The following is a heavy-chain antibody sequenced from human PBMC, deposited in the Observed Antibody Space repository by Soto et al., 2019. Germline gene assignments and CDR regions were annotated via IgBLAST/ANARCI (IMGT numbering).Heavy chain of an antibody. D-gene: IGHD3-22*01. J-gene: IGHJ4*02. Sequence: GSLSLSCAASGFTFSLYSMIWVRQAPGKGLEWVASITSSSSYIYYEDSLKGRFTISRDNAKNSLFLQLDSLRAEDTAVYFCVRARSTDSRPDYWGQGTLVTVSS. CDR2: ITSSSSYI. V-gene: IGHV3-21*01. CDR1: GFTFSLYS. CDR3: VRARSTDSRPDY.